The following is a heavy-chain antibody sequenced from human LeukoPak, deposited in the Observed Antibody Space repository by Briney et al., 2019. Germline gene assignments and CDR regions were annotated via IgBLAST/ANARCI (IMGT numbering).Heavy chain of an antibody. D-gene: IGHD6-19*01. CDR2: IYYSGST. J-gene: IGHJ4*02. CDR1: GGSISSSSYY. Sequence: SETLSLTCTVSGGSISSSSYYWGWIRQPPGKGLEWIGSIYYSGSTYYNPSLKSRVTISVDTSKNQFSLKLSSVTAADTAVYYCARLCKSSGCPLDYWGQGTLVTVSS. V-gene: IGHV4-39*01. CDR3: ARLCKSSGCPLDY.